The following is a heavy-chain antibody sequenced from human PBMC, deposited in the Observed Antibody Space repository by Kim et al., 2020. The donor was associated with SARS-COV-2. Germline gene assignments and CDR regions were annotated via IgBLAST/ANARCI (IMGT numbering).Heavy chain of an antibody. CDR3: ARGGYSSSHFDY. CDR2: IYYSGST. J-gene: IGHJ4*02. V-gene: IGHV4-59*01. Sequence: SETLSLTCTVSGGSISSYYWSWIRQPPGKGLEWIGYIYYSGSTNYNPSLKSRVTISVDTSKNQFSLKVSSVTAADTAVYYCARGGYSSSHFDYWGQGTLVTVSS. CDR1: GGSISSYY. D-gene: IGHD6-13*01.